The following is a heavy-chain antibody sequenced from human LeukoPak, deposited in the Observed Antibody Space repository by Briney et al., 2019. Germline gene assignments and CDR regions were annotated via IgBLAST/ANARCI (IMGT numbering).Heavy chain of an antibody. V-gene: IGHV3-74*01. Sequence: GGPLTLPCAACVFTFSSFCMRWVRQRPGKGLVWVSGFHLDGRTTHHADPVKGRFTITRYNAKTTLYLERIGLPRKDLGVYYCARGRSPTDYWGQGTLVSVS. D-gene: IGHD1-26*01. J-gene: IGHJ4*02. CDR2: FHLDGRTT. CDR3: ARGRSPTDY. CDR1: VFTFSSFC.